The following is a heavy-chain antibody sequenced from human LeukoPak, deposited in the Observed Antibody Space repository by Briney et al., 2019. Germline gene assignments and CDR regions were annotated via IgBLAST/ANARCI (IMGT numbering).Heavy chain of an antibody. Sequence: GGSLRLSCAASGFTFSSYWMSWVRQAPGMGLEWVANIKQDGSEKYYVDSVKGRFTISRDNAKNSLYLQMNSLRAEDTAVYYCARLGLSNGPADAFDIWGQGTMVTVSS. CDR2: IKQDGSEK. D-gene: IGHD2/OR15-2a*01. J-gene: IGHJ3*02. CDR1: GFTFSSYW. CDR3: ARLGLSNGPADAFDI. V-gene: IGHV3-7*03.